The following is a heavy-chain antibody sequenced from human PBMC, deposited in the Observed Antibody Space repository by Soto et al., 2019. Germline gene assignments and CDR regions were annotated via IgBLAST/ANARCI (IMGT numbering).Heavy chain of an antibody. J-gene: IGHJ4*02. CDR1: GFTVSSSY. Sequence: EVQLVESGGGLIQPGGSLRISCAASGFTVSSSYMSWVRQAPGKGLEWVSIIYSDGRTYYADSVKGRFTISRDNSKNTLFLQMNSLRADETAVYYCARDSISYGPGINDYWGQGTLVTVSS. D-gene: IGHD5-18*01. CDR3: ARDSISYGPGINDY. CDR2: IYSDGRT. V-gene: IGHV3-53*01.